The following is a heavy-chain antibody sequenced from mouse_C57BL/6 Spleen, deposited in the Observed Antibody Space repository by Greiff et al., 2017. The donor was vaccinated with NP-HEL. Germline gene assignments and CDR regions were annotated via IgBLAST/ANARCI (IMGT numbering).Heavy chain of an antibody. CDR3: ARRYSNSYYFDY. Sequence: VQLQQPGAELVMPGASVKLSCKASGYTFTSYWMHWVKQRPGQGLEWIGEIDPSDSYTNYNQKFKGKSTLTVDKSSSTAYMQLSSLTSEDSAVYYCARRYSNSYYFDYWGQGTTLTVSS. D-gene: IGHD2-5*01. J-gene: IGHJ2*01. CDR2: IDPSDSYT. V-gene: IGHV1-69*01. CDR1: GYTFTSYW.